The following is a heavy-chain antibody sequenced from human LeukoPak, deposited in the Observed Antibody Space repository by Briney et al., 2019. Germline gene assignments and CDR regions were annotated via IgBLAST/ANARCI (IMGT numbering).Heavy chain of an antibody. CDR1: GGSFSGYY. D-gene: IGHD5-12*01. CDR2: INHSGST. Sequence: PSETLSLTCAVYGGSFSGYYWSWIRQPPGKGLEWSGEINHSGSTNYNPSLKSRVTISVDTSKNQFSLKLSSVTAADTAVYYCARLEKGGYRRGDKSYFDYWGQGTLVTVSS. J-gene: IGHJ4*02. V-gene: IGHV4-34*01. CDR3: ARLEKGGYRRGDKSYFDY.